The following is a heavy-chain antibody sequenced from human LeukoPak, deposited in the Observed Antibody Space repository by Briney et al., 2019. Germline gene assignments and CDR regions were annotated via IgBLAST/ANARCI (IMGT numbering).Heavy chain of an antibody. D-gene: IGHD2-2*01. V-gene: IGHV3-53*05. CDR1: GFTVSSNY. Sequence: GGSLRLSCAASGFTVSSNYMSWVRQAPGKGLEWVSVIYSGGSTYYADSVKGRFTISRDISTDTLWLQMDSLRTEDTAVYYCAKGPLRGTAAAIDYWGQGTLVTVSS. CDR3: AKGPLRGTAAAIDY. CDR2: IYSGGST. J-gene: IGHJ4*02.